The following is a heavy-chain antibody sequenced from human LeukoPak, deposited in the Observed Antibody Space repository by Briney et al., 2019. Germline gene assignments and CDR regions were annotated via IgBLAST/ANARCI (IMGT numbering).Heavy chain of an antibody. J-gene: IGHJ5*02. CDR2: INSDGSST. V-gene: IGHV3-74*01. CDR1: RFTLSSYW. D-gene: IGHD1-26*01. CDR3: AREGGIVGAFDP. Sequence: GGSLRLSCAASRFTLSSYWMHWVRQAPGKGLVWVSRINSDGSSTSYADSVKGRFTISRDNAKNTLYLQMNSLRAEDTAVYYCAREGGIVGAFDPWGQGPLVTVSS.